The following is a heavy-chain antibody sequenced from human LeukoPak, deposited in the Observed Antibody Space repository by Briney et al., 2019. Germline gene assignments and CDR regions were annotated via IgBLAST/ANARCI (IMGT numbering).Heavy chain of an antibody. CDR3: ARRLGYYDSSGYLYFDY. CDR1: GGSFSGYY. D-gene: IGHD3-22*01. CDR2: INHSGST. Sequence: PSETLSLTCAVYGGSFSGYYWSWIRQPPGKGLEWIGEINHSGSTSYNPSLKSRVTISVDTSKNQFSLKLSSVTAADTAVYYCARRLGYYDSSGYLYFDYWGQGTLVTVSS. J-gene: IGHJ4*02. V-gene: IGHV4-34*01.